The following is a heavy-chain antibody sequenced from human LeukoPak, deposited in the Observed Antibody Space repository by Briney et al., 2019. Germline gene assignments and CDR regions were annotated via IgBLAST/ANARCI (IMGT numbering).Heavy chain of an antibody. Sequence: SVKVSCKASGGTFSSYAISWVRQAPGQGLEWMGRIIPILGIANYAQKFQGRVTITADKSTSTAYTELSSLRSEDTAVYYCARGFELERLTGPTKFDPWGQGTLVTVSS. CDR1: GGTFSSYA. V-gene: IGHV1-69*04. CDR2: IIPILGIA. D-gene: IGHD1-1*01. J-gene: IGHJ5*02. CDR3: ARGFELERLTGPTKFDP.